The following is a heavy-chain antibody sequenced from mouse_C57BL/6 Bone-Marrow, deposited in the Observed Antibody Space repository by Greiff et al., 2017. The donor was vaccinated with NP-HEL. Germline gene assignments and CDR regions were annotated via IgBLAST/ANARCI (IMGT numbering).Heavy chain of an antibody. V-gene: IGHV1-81*01. CDR2: IYPRSGNT. Sequence: LEESGAELARPGASVKLSCKASGYTFTSYGISWVKQRTGQGLEWIGEIYPRSGNTYYNEKFKGKATLTADKSSSTAYMELRSLTSEDSAVYFCARSRLHFDYWGQGTTLTVSS. CDR3: ARSRLHFDY. J-gene: IGHJ2*01. D-gene: IGHD2-13*01. CDR1: GYTFTSYG.